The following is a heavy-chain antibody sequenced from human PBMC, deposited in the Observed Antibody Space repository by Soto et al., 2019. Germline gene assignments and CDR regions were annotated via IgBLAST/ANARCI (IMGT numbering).Heavy chain of an antibody. CDR2: IYYTGRT. CDR3: ARHPGYAVPTVYATHYFNY. D-gene: IGHD2-8*01. J-gene: IGHJ4*02. Sequence: QLQLQESGPGLVKPSETLSLTCTVSGDSISSDNYYCGWIRQPPGKGLEWIGSIYYTGRTYYNPSLKSRVTVSVDTSKSQFSLKLSSVTAADTAVYYCARHPGYAVPTVYATHYFNYWGQGILVTVST. CDR1: GDSISSDNYY. V-gene: IGHV4-39*01.